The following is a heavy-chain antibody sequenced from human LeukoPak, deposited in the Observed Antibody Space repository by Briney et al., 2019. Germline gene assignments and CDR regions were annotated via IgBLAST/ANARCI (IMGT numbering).Heavy chain of an antibody. CDR3: ATDLLRAVAGSSYYYYGVDV. D-gene: IGHD6-19*01. Sequence: PGRSLRLSCAASGFTFSSYGMHWVRQAPGKGLEWVAVISYDGSNKYYADSVKGRFTISRDNSKNTLYLQMNSLRAEDTAVYYCATDLLRAVAGSSYYYYGVDVWGQGTTVTVSS. CDR1: GFTFSSYG. CDR2: ISYDGSNK. V-gene: IGHV3-30*03. J-gene: IGHJ6*02.